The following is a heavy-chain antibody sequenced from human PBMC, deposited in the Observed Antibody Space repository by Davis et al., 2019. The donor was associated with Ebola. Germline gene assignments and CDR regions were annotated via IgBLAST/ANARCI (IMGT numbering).Heavy chain of an antibody. J-gene: IGHJ4*02. CDR2: INPNSDYT. V-gene: IGHV1-2*06. CDR1: GYTFTGYY. Sequence: AASVKVSCKASGYTFTGYYMHWVRQAPGQGLEWMGRINPNSDYTNYEQKFQGRVSMTRDTSITTAYMELRSLRSDDTAVYYCARKTYFDYWGQGTLVTVSS. CDR3: ARKTYFDY.